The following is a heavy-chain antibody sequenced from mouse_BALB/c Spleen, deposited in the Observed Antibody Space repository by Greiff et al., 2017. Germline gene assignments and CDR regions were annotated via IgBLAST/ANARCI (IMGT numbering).Heavy chain of an antibody. D-gene: IGHD1-1*01. V-gene: IGHV1-7*01. CDR1: GYTFTSYW. CDR3: SRRGGYGSVYDY. CDR2: INPSSGDT. Sequence: VQLQESGAELAKPGDSVKMSCKASGYTFTSYWMHWVKQRPGQGLEWIGDINPSSGDTEYNQKFKDKATLTADKSSSTAYMQLSSLASEDAAVYYYSRRGGYGSVYDYWGQGTTLTVSS. J-gene: IGHJ2*01.